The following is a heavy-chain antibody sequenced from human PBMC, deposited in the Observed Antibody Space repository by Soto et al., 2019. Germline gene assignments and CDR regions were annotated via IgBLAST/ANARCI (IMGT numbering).Heavy chain of an antibody. Sequence: GGSLRLSCAASGFTFSSYRMIWVRQASGKGLEWVSSISSGSSYIYYADSVKGRFTICRDNAKNSLCLQMNSLRAEDTAVYYCAREHLTKPSFYYWGQGTLVTVSS. J-gene: IGHJ4*02. V-gene: IGHV3-21*06. CDR2: ISSGSSYI. CDR3: AREHLTKPSFYY. CDR1: GFTFSSYR. D-gene: IGHD3-9*01.